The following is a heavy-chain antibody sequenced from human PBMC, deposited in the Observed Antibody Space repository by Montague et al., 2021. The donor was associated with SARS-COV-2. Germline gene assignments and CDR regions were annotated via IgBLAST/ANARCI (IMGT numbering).Heavy chain of an antibody. J-gene: IGHJ2*01. CDR3: ARERSYLYWYFDL. CDR2: IYTTGSS. Sequence: SETLSLTCAVSAGSIRDYYWSWIRRPAGKGLEWIGRIYTTGSSDYSPSLQSRVTMSVDTSKNQVSLRLMSVTAADTALYYCARERSYLYWYFDLWGRGTLVTVSS. V-gene: IGHV4-4*07. CDR1: AGSIRDYY.